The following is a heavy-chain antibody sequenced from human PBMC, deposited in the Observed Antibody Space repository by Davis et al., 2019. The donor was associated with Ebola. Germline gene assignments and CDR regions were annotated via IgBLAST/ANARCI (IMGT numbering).Heavy chain of an antibody. CDR3: ARAVFHEVLDY. J-gene: IGHJ4*02. Sequence: GESLKISCAASGFTFKSYSMIWVRQAPGKGLEWVAVVSHSEREKFYADSVKGRFTISRDNSENTLYLQMNSLTADDTAVYYCARAVFHEVLDYWGQGTPVTVSS. D-gene: IGHD3-3*01. CDR2: VSHSEREK. CDR1: GFTFKSYS. V-gene: IGHV3-30*03.